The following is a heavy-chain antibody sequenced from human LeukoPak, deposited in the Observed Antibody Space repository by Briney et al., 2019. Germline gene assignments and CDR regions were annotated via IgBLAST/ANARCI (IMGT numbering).Heavy chain of an antibody. V-gene: IGHV3-30-3*01. CDR2: ISYDGSNK. Sequence: GGSLRLSCVGSGFTFSSYAVHWVRQAPGKGLEWVAVISYDGSNKHYADSVKGRFTISRDNSKNTLYLEMNSLRAEDTAVYYCVRDPTQDGSGSYPSDYWGQGTLVTVSS. D-gene: IGHD3-10*01. CDR1: GFTFSSYA. CDR3: VRDPTQDGSGSYPSDY. J-gene: IGHJ4*02.